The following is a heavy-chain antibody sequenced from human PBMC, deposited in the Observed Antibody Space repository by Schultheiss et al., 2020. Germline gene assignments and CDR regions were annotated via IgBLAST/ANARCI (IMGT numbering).Heavy chain of an antibody. Sequence: GGSLRLSCAASGFSFSNAWMSWARQAPGKGLEWVSSISSSSSYIYYADSVKGRFTISRDNAKNSLYLQMNSLRAEDTAVYYCARDGGQHLNYHYGLDLWGQGTTVTVSS. CDR2: ISSSSSYI. CDR3: ARDGGQHLNYHYGLDL. V-gene: IGHV3-21*01. D-gene: IGHD6-13*01. CDR1: GFSFSNAW. J-gene: IGHJ6*02.